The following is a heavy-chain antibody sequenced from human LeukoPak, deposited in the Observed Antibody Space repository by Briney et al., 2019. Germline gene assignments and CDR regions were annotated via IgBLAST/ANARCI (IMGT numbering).Heavy chain of an antibody. CDR2: ISGSGGTT. Sequence: AGGSLRLSCAASGFTFSTFAMTWVRQPPGKGLEWVSAISGSGGTTYYADSVKGRFTISRDNSNNTLYLQMSSLRAEDTAVYYCAKDRGYWGQGTLVTVSS. J-gene: IGHJ4*02. CDR1: GFTFSTFA. CDR3: AKDRGY. V-gene: IGHV3-23*01.